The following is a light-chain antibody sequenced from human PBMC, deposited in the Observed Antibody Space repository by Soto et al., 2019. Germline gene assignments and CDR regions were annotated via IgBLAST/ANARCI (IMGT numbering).Light chain of an antibody. CDR2: EVS. CDR3: SSYAGSNNLV. CDR1: SSDIGAYNY. V-gene: IGLV2-8*01. J-gene: IGLJ2*01. Sequence: QSALTQPPSASGSPGQSVTISCTGTSSDIGAYNYVSWYQQHPGKAPKLMIYEVSKRPSGVPDRFSGSKSGDTASLTVSGLQAEDEADYYCSSYAGSNNLVFGGGTTLT.